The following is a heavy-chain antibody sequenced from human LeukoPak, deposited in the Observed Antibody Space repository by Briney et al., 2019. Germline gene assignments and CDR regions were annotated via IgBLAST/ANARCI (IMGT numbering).Heavy chain of an antibody. CDR2: ISSNSRYI. V-gene: IGHV3-21*06. Sequence: GGSLRLSCAASGFTFSTYSMNWVRQASGKGLEWVSSISSNSRYIYYADSMRGRFTISRDNAKNSLYLQMNSLKPEDTAVYYCARGDTAMVKYYYYYMDVWGKGTTVTVSS. J-gene: IGHJ6*03. CDR1: GFTFSTYS. D-gene: IGHD5-18*01. CDR3: ARGDTAMVKYYYYYMDV.